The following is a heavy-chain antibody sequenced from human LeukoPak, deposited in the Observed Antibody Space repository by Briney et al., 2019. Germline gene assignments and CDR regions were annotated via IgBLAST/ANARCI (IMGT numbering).Heavy chain of an antibody. J-gene: IGHJ4*02. CDR1: GGSVSSDSYF. V-gene: IGHV4-61*01. Sequence: SETLSLTCTASGGSVSSDSYFCTWIRQPPGKGLEWIGYIYYSGSTNYNPSLKSRVTISLDTSKSQISLKLSSVTAADTAVYYCARGQRRLQDYWGQGTLVTVSS. CDR3: ARGQRRLQDY. CDR2: IYYSGST.